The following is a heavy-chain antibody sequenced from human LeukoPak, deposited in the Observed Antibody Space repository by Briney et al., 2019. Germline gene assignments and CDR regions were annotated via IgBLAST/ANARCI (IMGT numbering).Heavy chain of an antibody. CDR1: GYTFTSYY. Sequence: ASVTVSCKASGYTFTSYYMHWVRQAPGQGLEWMGIINPSGGSTSYAQKFQGRVTMTRDTSTSTVYMELSSLRSEDTAVYYCAIYPIVVVPAAILDYWGQGTLVTVSS. CDR2: INPSGGST. D-gene: IGHD2-2*01. V-gene: IGHV1-46*01. J-gene: IGHJ4*02. CDR3: AIYPIVVVPAAILDY.